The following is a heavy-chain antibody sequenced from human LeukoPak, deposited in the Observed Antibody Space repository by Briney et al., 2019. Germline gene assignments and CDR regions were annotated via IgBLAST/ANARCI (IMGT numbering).Heavy chain of an antibody. CDR3: ATDLTMVRGVIKDPLGPDY. V-gene: IGHV3-30*02. J-gene: IGHJ4*02. CDR2: IGDDGSNK. CDR1: GFTFSSDG. D-gene: IGHD3-10*01. Sequence: GGSLRLSCAASGFTFSSDGMHWVRQAPGKGVGGVAVIGDDGSNKYYADSVKGRVTISRDNSKNTLYLQMNSLRAEDTAVYYCATDLTMVRGVIKDPLGPDYWGQGTLVTVSS.